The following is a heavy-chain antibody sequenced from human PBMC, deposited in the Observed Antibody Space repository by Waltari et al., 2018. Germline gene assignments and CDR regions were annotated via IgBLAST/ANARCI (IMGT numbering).Heavy chain of an antibody. CDR1: GFPFSSYS. Sequence: EVHLVESGGGLVNPGGSLRLSCAASGFPFSSYSMNWVRQAPGKGLEWVSSISSSSTYIYYSDSVKGRFTISRDNAKNSLYLQMNSLRAEDTAVYYCARDSLPSGGASDAFDIWGQGTMVTVSS. CDR3: ARDSLPSGGASDAFDI. V-gene: IGHV3-21*01. CDR2: ISSSSTYI. D-gene: IGHD1-26*01. J-gene: IGHJ3*02.